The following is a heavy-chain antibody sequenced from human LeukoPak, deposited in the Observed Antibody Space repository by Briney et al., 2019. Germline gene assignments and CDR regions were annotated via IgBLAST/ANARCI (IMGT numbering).Heavy chain of an antibody. CDR2: IYHSGST. CDR3: ASFSVVIASVGNY. J-gene: IGHJ4*02. D-gene: IGHD3-22*01. CDR1: GYSISSGYY. V-gene: IGHV4-38-2*02. Sequence: SETLSLTCTVSGYSISSGYYWGWIRQPPGKGLEWIGSIYHSGSTYYNPSLKSRVTISVDTSKNQFSLKLSSVTAADTAVYYCASFSVVIASVGNYWGQGTLVTVPS.